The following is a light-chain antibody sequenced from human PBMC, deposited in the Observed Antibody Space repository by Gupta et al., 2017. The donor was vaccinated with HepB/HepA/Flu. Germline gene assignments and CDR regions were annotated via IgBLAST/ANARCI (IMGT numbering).Light chain of an antibody. Sequence: DIQMTQSPPSLSASVGDRVIITCRASQGISSYLAWYQQKPGKVPKLLIYGASTLQSGVPSRFSGSGSGTDFSLTISSLQPEDVATYYCQKYNSSPQTFGQGTKVEIK. CDR3: QKYNSSPQT. V-gene: IGKV1-27*01. CDR2: GAS. CDR1: QGISSY. J-gene: IGKJ1*01.